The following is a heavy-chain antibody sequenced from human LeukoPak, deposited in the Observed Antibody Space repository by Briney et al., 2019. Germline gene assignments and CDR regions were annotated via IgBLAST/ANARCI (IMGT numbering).Heavy chain of an antibody. V-gene: IGHV4-59*01. CDR3: ARFVWGGAGRILDY. CDR2: IYYSGST. D-gene: IGHD2-8*01. CDR1: GGSISSYH. J-gene: IGHJ4*02. Sequence: PSETLSLTCTVSGGSISSYHWSWIRQPPGKGLEWIGYIYYSGSTNYNPSLKSRVTISVDTSKNQFSLKLSSVTAADTAVYYCARFVWGGAGRILDYWGQGTLVTVSS.